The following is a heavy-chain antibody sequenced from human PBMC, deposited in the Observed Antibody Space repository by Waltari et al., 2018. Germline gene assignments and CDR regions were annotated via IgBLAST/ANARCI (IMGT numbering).Heavy chain of an antibody. D-gene: IGHD3-3*01. CDR2: KYYTAST. CDR1: GTSISSSSYC. CDR3: ARSFDFWSGTYYFDY. V-gene: IGHV4-39*01. Sequence: QLQLQESGPGLVKPSETLSLTCTVSGTSISSSSYCWGWIRQSPGKGLEWIGSKYYTASTNYHPSLKSRATIAVDTSKSQVSLNLSSVTAADTAVYYCARSFDFWSGTYYFDYWCQGILVTVSS. J-gene: IGHJ4*02.